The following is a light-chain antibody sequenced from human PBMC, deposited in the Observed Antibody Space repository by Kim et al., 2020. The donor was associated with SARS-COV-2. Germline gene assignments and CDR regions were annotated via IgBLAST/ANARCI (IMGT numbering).Light chain of an antibody. V-gene: IGKV3-20*01. CDR3: HQYGRTSWT. CDR2: GAS. Sequence: ESVLTQSPGTLSLSPGGRAVLSGRASQYLSNNYLAWYHKKPGQAPRLLMFGASKRAAGIPDRFSGSGSGTEFTLTISRLEPEDIAVYYCHQYGRTSWTFGQGTKVGIK. CDR1: QYLSNNY. J-gene: IGKJ1*01.